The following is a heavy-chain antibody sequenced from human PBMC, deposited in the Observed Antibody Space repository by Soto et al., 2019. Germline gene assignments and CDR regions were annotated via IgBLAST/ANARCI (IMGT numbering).Heavy chain of an antibody. D-gene: IGHD5-12*01. V-gene: IGHV3-7*01. J-gene: IGHJ4*02. CDR3: AQEGYERKLNLEY. CDR1: GFTFSTYL. CDR2: INEDGSRK. Sequence: PGGSLRLSCSVSGFTFSTYLMTWGRQAPGKGLQWVATINEDGSRKEYVDSWKGRFTISRDNGKNSLFLQMNSLRAEDPAVYYCAQEGYERKLNLEYWGQGALVSV.